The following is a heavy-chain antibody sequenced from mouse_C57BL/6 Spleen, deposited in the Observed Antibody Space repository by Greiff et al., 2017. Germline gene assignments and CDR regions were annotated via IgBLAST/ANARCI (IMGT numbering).Heavy chain of an antibody. V-gene: IGHV1-80*01. CDR3: ARGGYCGSSHWYFDV. CDR2: IYPGDGDT. CDR1: GYAFSSYW. J-gene: IGHJ1*03. Sequence: VQLQQSGAELVKPGASVKISCKASGYAFSSYWMNWVKQRPGKGLEWIGQIYPGDGDTNYNGKFKGKATLTADKSSSTAYMQLSSLTSEDSAVYFCARGGYCGSSHWYFDVWSTGTTVTVSS. D-gene: IGHD1-1*01.